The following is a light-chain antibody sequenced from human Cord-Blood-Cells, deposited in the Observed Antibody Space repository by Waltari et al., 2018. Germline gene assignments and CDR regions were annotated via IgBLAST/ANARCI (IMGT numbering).Light chain of an antibody. V-gene: IGLV2-23*01. CDR2: EGS. J-gene: IGLJ3*02. CDR1: SSDVGSYNL. Sequence: QSALTQPASVSGSPGQSITISCTGTSSDVGSYNLVSWYQQHPGKAPKLMIYEGSKRPSGVSNRFSGSKSGNTASLTISGLQAEDEADYSCCSYAGRWVFGGGTKLTVL. CDR3: CSYAGRWV.